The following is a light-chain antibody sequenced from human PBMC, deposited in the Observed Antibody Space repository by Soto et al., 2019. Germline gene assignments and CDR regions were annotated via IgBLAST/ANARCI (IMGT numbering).Light chain of an antibody. J-gene: IGLJ2*01. V-gene: IGLV1-40*01. CDR1: SSNIGAGYD. CDR3: QSYDSSLSVVV. Sequence: QSVLTQPPSVCGAPGQRVTIPCTGSSSNIGAGYDVHWYHQLPGTAPKLLIYGNSNRPSGVPDRFSGSKSGTSASLAITGLQAEDEADYYCQSYDSSLSVVVFGGGTKLTVL. CDR2: GNS.